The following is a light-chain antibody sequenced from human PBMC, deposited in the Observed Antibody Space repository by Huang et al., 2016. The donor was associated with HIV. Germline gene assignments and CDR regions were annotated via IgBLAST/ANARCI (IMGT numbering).Light chain of an antibody. J-gene: IGKJ4*01. CDR3: QQYGSSPLA. CDR2: GAS. V-gene: IGKV3-20*01. CDR1: QSVSSSY. Sequence: EIVLTQSPGTLSLSPGERATLSCRASQSVSSSYLAWYQQKPGQPPRLLIYGASSRATGTPDRFRGSGSGTDFTLTISRLEPEDFAVYFCQQYGSSPLAFGGGTKVESK.